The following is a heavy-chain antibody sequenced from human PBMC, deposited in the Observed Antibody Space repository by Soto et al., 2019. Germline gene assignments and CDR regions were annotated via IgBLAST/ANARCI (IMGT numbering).Heavy chain of an antibody. J-gene: IGHJ4*02. CDR3: ASAVGLFSEY. D-gene: IGHD3-22*01. V-gene: IGHV1-8*01. Sequence: QVQLVQSGAEVKKPGASVKVSCKASGYTFTSYDINWVRQATGQGLEWMGWMNPNSGNTGYAQKFQGRVTMTRNTSIRSGYMELSRLRSEDTSVYYWASAVGLFSEYWGQGTLVTVSS. CDR2: MNPNSGNT. CDR1: GYTFTSYD.